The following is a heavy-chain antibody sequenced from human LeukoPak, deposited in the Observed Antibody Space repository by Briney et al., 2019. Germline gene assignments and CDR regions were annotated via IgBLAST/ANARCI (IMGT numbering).Heavy chain of an antibody. CDR1: GGTFSSYA. D-gene: IGHD3-10*01. J-gene: IGHJ4*02. V-gene: IGHV1-69*13. CDR2: TIPIFGTA. Sequence: ASVKVSCKASGGTFSSYAISWVRQAPGQGLEWMGGTIPIFGTANYAQKFQGRVTITADESTSTAYMELSSLRSEDTAVYYCARGFRGSIRDYFDYWGQGTLVTVSS. CDR3: ARGFRGSIRDYFDY.